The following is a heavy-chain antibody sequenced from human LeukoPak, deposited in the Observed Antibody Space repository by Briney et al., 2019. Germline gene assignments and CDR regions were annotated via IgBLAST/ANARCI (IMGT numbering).Heavy chain of an antibody. J-gene: IGHJ4*02. Sequence: GGSLRLSCAVSGFIFSDYGFHWVRQAPGKGLEWVAVTRFDGSIKQYADSVKGRFTISRDDSKNTLYLQMNSLKSEDTAVYYCARWGGTRQYYFDYWGRGTLVTVSS. V-gene: IGHV3-33*01. CDR3: ARWGGTRQYYFDY. CDR1: GFIFSDYG. CDR2: TRFDGSIK. D-gene: IGHD1-1*01.